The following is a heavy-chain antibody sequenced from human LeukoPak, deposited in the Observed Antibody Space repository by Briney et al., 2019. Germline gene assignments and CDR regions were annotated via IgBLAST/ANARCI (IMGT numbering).Heavy chain of an antibody. CDR2: INQDGSEK. CDR1: GFTFSDFW. J-gene: IGHJ3*02. D-gene: IGHD6-19*01. CDR3: ARPSSAYSSVAFDI. V-gene: IGHV3-7*02. Sequence: PGGSLRLSCAASGFTFSDFWMTWVRQAPGRGLEWVAHINQDGSEKYYVDSVRGRFTISRDNAKNSLYLQMNSLRAEDTAVYYCARPSSAYSSVAFDIWGQGTMVTVSS.